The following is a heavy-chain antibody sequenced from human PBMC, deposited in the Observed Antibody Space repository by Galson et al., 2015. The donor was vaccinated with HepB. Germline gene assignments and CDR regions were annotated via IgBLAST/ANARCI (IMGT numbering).Heavy chain of an antibody. CDR3: ARGTMAARPVGLNY. Sequence: LRLSCAASGFPVSSTYMSWVRQAPGKGLEWLSVIYSGGDTYYADSVKGRFTISRDNSKNTLYLQMNSLRAADTAVYYCARGTMAARPVGLNYWGQGTLVTVSS. CDR1: GFPVSSTY. CDR2: IYSGGDT. V-gene: IGHV3-53*01. D-gene: IGHD6-6*01. J-gene: IGHJ4*02.